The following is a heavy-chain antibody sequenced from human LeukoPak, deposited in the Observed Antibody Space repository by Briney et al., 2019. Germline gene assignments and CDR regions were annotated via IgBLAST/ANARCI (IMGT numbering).Heavy chain of an antibody. CDR1: GYTFTSYD. D-gene: IGHD6-13*01. V-gene: IGHV1-8*01. Sequence: ASVKVSCKASGYTFTSYDINWVRQATGQGLEWMGWMNPNSGNTGYAQKFQGRVTMTRNTSISTAYMELSSLRSEDTAVYYCAREHSSSWYAGYYYYMDVWGKGTTVTVSS. CDR2: MNPNSGNT. CDR3: AREHSSSWYAGYYYYMDV. J-gene: IGHJ6*03.